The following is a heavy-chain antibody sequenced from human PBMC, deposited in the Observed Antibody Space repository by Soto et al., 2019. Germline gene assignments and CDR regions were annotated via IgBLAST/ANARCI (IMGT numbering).Heavy chain of an antibody. D-gene: IGHD3-10*01. J-gene: IGHJ3*02. Sequence: GGSLRLSCAASGFTLSTYALSWVRQPPGKGLEWVSSISDGGGYSYYADSVKGRFTISRDNSRNTLYLQMNSLRAEDTAIYYCAKDQGLLKGAFDIWGQGTMVTVSS. CDR3: AKDQGLLKGAFDI. CDR2: ISDGGGYS. V-gene: IGHV3-23*01. CDR1: GFTLSTYA.